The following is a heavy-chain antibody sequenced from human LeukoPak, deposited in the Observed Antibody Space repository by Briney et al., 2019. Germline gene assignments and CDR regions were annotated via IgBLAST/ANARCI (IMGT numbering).Heavy chain of an antibody. CDR1: GFTFDDYA. D-gene: IGHD3-16*02. V-gene: IGHV3-9*01. CDR2: ISWNSGSI. J-gene: IGHJ5*02. CDR3: AKDMGRLGELSSNWFDP. Sequence: GGSLRLSCAASGFTFDDYAMHWVRQAPGKGLEWVSGISWNSGSIGYADSVKGRFTISRDNAKNSLYLQMNSLRAEDTALYYCAKDMGRLGELSSNWFDPWGQGTLVTVSS.